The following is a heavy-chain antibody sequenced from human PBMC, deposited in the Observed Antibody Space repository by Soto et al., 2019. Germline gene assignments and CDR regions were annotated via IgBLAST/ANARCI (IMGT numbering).Heavy chain of an antibody. CDR3: AKIPGPP. CDR1: GFTFDDYA. Sequence: GGSLRLSCVASGFTFDDYAMHWVRQAPGKGLEWVSGISWNSGSIGYADSVKGRFTISRDNAKNSLYLQMNSLRAEDTALYYCAKIPGPPWGQGTLVTVSS. J-gene: IGHJ5*02. V-gene: IGHV3-9*01. CDR2: ISWNSGSI.